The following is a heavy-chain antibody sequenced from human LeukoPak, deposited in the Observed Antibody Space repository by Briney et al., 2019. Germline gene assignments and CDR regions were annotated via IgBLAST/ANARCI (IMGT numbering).Heavy chain of an antibody. CDR2: IRSAGSYGSYV. D-gene: IGHD6-13*01. Sequence: GGSLRLSCVASGFTFSSYGMHWVRQAPGKGLEWVTFIRSAGSYGSYVYYADSVKGRFTVSRDNSKNTLYLQMSSLTTEDTAVYYCAKDRWVGSGWYYFDYWGQGTLVTVSS. CDR3: AKDRWVGSGWYYFDY. J-gene: IGHJ4*02. CDR1: GFTFSSYG. V-gene: IGHV3-30*02.